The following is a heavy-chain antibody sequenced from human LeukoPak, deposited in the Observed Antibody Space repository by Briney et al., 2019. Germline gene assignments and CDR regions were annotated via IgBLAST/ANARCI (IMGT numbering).Heavy chain of an antibody. CDR1: GFTFSSYG. CDR3: ARKIVGAIGENWFDP. CDR2: ISGSGGTT. V-gene: IGHV3-23*01. D-gene: IGHD1-26*01. Sequence: GSLRLSCAASGFTFSSYGMSWVRQAPGKGLEWVSAISGSGGTTYYADSVKGRFTISRDNAKNSLYLQMNSLRAEDTAVYYCARKIVGAIGENWFDPWGQGTLVTVSS. J-gene: IGHJ5*02.